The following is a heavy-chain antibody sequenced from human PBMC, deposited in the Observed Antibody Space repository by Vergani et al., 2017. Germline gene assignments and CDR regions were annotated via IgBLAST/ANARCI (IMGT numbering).Heavy chain of an antibody. CDR3: ARIQLWLRYFDY. CDR2: INHSGST. V-gene: IGHV4-34*01. Sequence: QVQLQQWGAGLLKPSETLSLTCAVYGGSFSGYYWSWIRQPPGKGLEWIGEINHSGSTNYNPALKSRVTISVDTSKNQFSLKLSSVTAADTAVYYCARIQLWLRYFDYWGQGTLVTVSS. D-gene: IGHD5-18*01. CDR1: GGSFSGYY. J-gene: IGHJ4*02.